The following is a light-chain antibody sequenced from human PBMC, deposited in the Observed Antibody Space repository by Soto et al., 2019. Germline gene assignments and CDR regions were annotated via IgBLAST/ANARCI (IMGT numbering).Light chain of an antibody. V-gene: IGKV1-39*01. CDR1: QSISTY. Sequence: DIQMTQSPSALSASLGDRFTFTCLASQSISTYLNWYEQKPGKAPNLLIYGASNLQSGVPSRFSGGGSGTDFTLTISSLQPEDFGTYYCQQSYTSPVTFGGGTKVDIK. J-gene: IGKJ4*01. CDR2: GAS. CDR3: QQSYTSPVT.